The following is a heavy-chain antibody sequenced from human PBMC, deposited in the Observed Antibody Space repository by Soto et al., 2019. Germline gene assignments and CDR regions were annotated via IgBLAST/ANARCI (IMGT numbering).Heavy chain of an antibody. D-gene: IGHD3-3*02. CDR1: GGSISRASYC. J-gene: IGHJ4*02. CDR3: ARHFNHHFWSGYSGPYYFDY. CDR2: VCYSGRS. V-gene: IGHV4-39*01. Sequence: KASETLSLTCTVSGGSISRASYCWGWVRQPPGKGLEWIGTVCYSGRSYYNPSLKSRVTIPVDTSKSQFYLKLTSVTAADTAVYFSARHFNHHFWSGYSGPYYFDYWGQGNRVTVSS.